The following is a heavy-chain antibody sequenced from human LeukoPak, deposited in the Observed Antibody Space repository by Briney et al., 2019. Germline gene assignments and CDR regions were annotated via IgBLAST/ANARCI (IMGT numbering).Heavy chain of an antibody. CDR3: ARQVDDYVWGSYRLDY. J-gene: IGHJ4*02. V-gene: IGHV4-39*01. CDR2: IYYSGST. Sequence: SETLSLTCTVSGGSISSSSYYWGWIRQPPGEGLEWIGSIYYSGSTYYNPSLKSRVTISVDTSKNQFSLKLSSVTAADTAVYYCARQVDDYVWGSYRLDYWGQGTLVTASS. CDR1: GGSISSSSYY. D-gene: IGHD3-16*02.